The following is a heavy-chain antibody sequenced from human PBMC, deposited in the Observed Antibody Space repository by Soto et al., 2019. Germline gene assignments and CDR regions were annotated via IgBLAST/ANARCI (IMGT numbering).Heavy chain of an antibody. CDR2: ISCCGGSA. CDR3: AKADGQQWLIPHLDN. V-gene: IGHV3-23*01. Sequence: GGSLRLSCVASGFNFKKFAMAWVRQAAGEGLEWVSGISCCGGSASYADSVKGRFSIARDDSKNTVSLQLNSLRVEDTAQYYCAKADGQQWLIPHLDNWGQGTLVTSPQ. CDR1: GFNFKKFA. J-gene: IGHJ4*02. D-gene: IGHD6-19*01.